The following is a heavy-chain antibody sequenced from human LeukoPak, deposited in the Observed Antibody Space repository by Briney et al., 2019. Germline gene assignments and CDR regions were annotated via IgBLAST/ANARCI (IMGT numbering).Heavy chain of an antibody. V-gene: IGHV3-48*03. D-gene: IGHD1-1*01. CDR1: GFTFSSYE. Sequence: GGSLRLSCAASGFTFSSYEMNWVRQAPGKGLEWVSYISSSGSTIYYADSVKGRFTISRDNAKNSLYLQMNSLRAEDTAVYYCARAQLDLDYWGQGTLVTVSS. J-gene: IGHJ4*02. CDR2: ISSSGSTI. CDR3: ARAQLDLDY.